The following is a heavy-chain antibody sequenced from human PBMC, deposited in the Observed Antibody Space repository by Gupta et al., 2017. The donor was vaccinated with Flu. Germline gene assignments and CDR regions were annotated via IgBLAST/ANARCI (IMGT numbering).Heavy chain of an antibody. CDR3: ARGDYYDSSGYPLARFFDY. CDR2: INHSGST. D-gene: IGHD3-22*01. CDR1: GGSFSGYY. V-gene: IGHV4-34*01. Sequence: KPSETLSLTCAVYGGSFSGYYWSWIRQPPGKGLEWIGEINHSGSTNYNPSLKSRVTISVDTSKNQFSLKLSSVTAADTAVYYCARGDYYDSSGYPLARFFDYWGQGTLVTVSS. J-gene: IGHJ4*02.